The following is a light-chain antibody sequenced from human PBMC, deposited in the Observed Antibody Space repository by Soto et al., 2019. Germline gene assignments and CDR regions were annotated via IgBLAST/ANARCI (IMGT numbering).Light chain of an antibody. Sequence: DIPMTQSPSTLSASVGDSVTITCRASQSISSWLAWYQQRPGKATKVLIYDASSLQSGVTSRFSGSGSGTKFTLTISSLEADDCATYYCQQYNIYPWTFGQGTEVEIK. J-gene: IGKJ1*01. CDR3: QQYNIYPWT. V-gene: IGKV1-5*01. CDR1: QSISSW. CDR2: DAS.